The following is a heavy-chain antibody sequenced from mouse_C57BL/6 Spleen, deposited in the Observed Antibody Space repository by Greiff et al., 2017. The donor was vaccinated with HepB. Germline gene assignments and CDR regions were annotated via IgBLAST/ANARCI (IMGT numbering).Heavy chain of an antibody. Sequence: VQLQQSGPGLVQPSQSLSITCTVSGFSLTSYGVHWVRQSPGKGLEWLGVIWRGGSTDYNAAFMSRLSITKDNSKSQVFFKMNNLQADDTAIYYCAKKSYDYAGGYYFDYWGQGTTLTVSS. V-gene: IGHV2-5*01. CDR1: GFSLTSYG. CDR2: IWRGGST. D-gene: IGHD2-4*01. CDR3: AKKSYDYAGGYYFDY. J-gene: IGHJ2*01.